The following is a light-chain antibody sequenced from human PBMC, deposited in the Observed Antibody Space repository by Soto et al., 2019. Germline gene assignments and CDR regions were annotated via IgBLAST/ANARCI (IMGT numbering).Light chain of an antibody. CDR2: WAS. CDR3: QQYYSAPFT. J-gene: IGKJ3*01. Sequence: DIGMTQSPDSLAVSLGERATINCKSSQGVLYSSNNKNYLAWYQQKPGQPPKLLIYWASIRESGVPDRFSGSGSGTDFTLTISSLQAEDVAIYYCQQYYSAPFTFGPGTKVDIK. V-gene: IGKV4-1*01. CDR1: QGVLYSSNNKNY.